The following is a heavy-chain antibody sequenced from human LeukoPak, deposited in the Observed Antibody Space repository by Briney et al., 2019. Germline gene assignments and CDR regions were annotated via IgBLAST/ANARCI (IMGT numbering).Heavy chain of an antibody. D-gene: IGHD3-3*01. J-gene: IGHJ5*02. Sequence: PSQTLSLTCTVSGGSISSGDYYWSWIRQPPGRGLEWIGYIYYSGSTYYNPSLKSRVTISVDTSKNQFSLKLSSVTAADTAVYYCARGLRYYDFWTPWGQGTLVTVSS. CDR1: GGSISSGDYY. CDR2: IYYSGST. CDR3: ARGLRYYDFWTP. V-gene: IGHV4-30-4*08.